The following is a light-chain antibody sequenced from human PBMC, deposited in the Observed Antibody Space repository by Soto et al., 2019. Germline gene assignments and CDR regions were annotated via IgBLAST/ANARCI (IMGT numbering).Light chain of an antibody. J-gene: IGKJ1*01. V-gene: IGKV1-5*01. CDR2: DAS. CDR3: HQYNSYSPT. Sequence: DIQMTQSPSSLSASVGDRVTITFRASQIISSYLNWYQQKTGKTPKLLIYDASGLESGVPSRFSGSGSGTEFTLTISSLQPDDFATYYCHQYNSYSPTFGQGTKVDIK. CDR1: QIISSY.